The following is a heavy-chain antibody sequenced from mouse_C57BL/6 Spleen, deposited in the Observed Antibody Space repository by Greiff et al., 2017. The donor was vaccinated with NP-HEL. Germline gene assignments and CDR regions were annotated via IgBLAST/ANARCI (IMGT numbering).Heavy chain of an antibody. D-gene: IGHD1-1*01. CDR3: ARRYYYGSYWYFDV. Sequence: EVQLVESGGGLVKPGGSLKLSCAASGFTFSDYGMHWVRQAPEKGLEWVAYISSGSSTIYYADTVKGRFTISRDNAKNTLFLQMTSLRSEDTAMNYCARRYYYGSYWYFDVWGTGTTVTVSS. J-gene: IGHJ1*03. CDR2: ISSGSSTI. CDR1: GFTFSDYG. V-gene: IGHV5-17*01.